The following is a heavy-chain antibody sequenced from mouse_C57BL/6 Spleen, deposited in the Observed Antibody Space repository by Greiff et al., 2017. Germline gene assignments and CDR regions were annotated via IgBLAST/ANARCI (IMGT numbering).Heavy chain of an antibody. V-gene: IGHV1-80*01. CDR1: GYAFSSYW. Sequence: QVQLKQSGAELVKPGASVKISCKASGYAFSSYWMNWVKQRPGKGLEWIGQIYPGDGDTNYNGKFKGKATLTADKSSSTAYMQLSNLTSEDSAVYFWASSHSNSGLYAMDDWGQGTSVTVSS. CDR3: ASSHSNSGLYAMDD. D-gene: IGHD2-5*01. J-gene: IGHJ4*01. CDR2: IYPGDGDT.